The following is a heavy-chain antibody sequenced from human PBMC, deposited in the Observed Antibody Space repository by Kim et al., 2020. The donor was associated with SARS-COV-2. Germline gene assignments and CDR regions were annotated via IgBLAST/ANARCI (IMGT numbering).Heavy chain of an antibody. CDR3: SRPSIVGATTSFDY. CDR2: IYYSGST. CDR1: GGSISSSSYY. V-gene: IGHV4-39*01. Sequence: SETLSLTCTVSGGSISSSSYYWGWIRQPPGKGLEWIGSIYYSGSTYYNPSLKSRVTISADTSKNQFSLKLSSVTAADTAVYYCSRPSIVGATTSFDYWGQGTLVTVSS. D-gene: IGHD1-26*01. J-gene: IGHJ4*02.